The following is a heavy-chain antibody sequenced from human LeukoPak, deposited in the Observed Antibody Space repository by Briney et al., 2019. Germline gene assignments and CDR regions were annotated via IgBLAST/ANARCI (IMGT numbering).Heavy chain of an antibody. Sequence: PGGSLRLSCAASGFTFSSYSMNWVRQAPGKGLEWVSSISSSSSYIYYADSVKGRFTISRDNSKNTLYLQMNSLRAEDTAVYYCAKWSPLDPWGQGTLVTVSS. CDR3: AKWSPLDP. D-gene: IGHD2-8*01. CDR2: ISSSSSYI. J-gene: IGHJ5*02. CDR1: GFTFSSYS. V-gene: IGHV3-21*04.